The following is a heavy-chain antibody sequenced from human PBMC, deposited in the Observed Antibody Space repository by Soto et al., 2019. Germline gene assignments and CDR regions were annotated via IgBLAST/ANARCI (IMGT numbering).Heavy chain of an antibody. V-gene: IGHV6-1*01. Sequence: SQTLSLTCAIAGEGVSSNHATLDGIRQSPSRGLEWLGRTYYRSKWYYDYALSVKSRITINPDTSNNQLSLQLNSVNPDDTAVYYCVRLLGNSSLDPWGPGTLVPVSS. CDR1: GEGVSSNHAT. CDR2: TYYRSKWYY. CDR3: VRLLGNSSLDP. J-gene: IGHJ5*02.